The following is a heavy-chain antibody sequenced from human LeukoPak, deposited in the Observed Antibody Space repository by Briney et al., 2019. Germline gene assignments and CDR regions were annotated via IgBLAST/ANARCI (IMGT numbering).Heavy chain of an antibody. V-gene: IGHV1-2*02. CDR2: INPHSGDT. Sequence: ASVKVSCKASGYTLTGYYMHWVGPARAQELEWMGCINPHSGDTQYAQKFQGRVTMTRDTSMDTAYMELSRLRSDDTAIYYCARGGYVIVRAWFDPWGQGTLVTVSS. CDR1: GYTLTGYY. CDR3: ARGGYVIVRAWFDP. D-gene: IGHD3-16*01. J-gene: IGHJ5*02.